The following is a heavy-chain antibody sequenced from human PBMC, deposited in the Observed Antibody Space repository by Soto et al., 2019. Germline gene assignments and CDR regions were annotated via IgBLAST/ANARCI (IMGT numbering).Heavy chain of an antibody. CDR2: INWNRGSI. CDR3: AKALSGYSYGPFDY. J-gene: IGHJ4*02. CDR1: GFTFDDYA. Sequence: SLRLSCAASGFTFDDYAMHWVRQTRGKGLEWVSGINWNRGSIGYADSVKGRFTISKDIGNNSLYLQMNSLRAEDTALYYCAKALSGYSYGPFDYWGQGTLVTVSS. V-gene: IGHV3-9*01. D-gene: IGHD5-18*01.